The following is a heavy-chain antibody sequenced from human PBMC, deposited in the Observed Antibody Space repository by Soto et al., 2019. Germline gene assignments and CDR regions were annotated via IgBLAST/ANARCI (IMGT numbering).Heavy chain of an antibody. D-gene: IGHD6-13*01. Sequence: SETLSLTCTVSGGSISSYYWSWIRQPPGKGLEWIGYIYYSGSTNYNPSLKSRVTISVDTSKNQFFLKLSSVTAADTAVYYCARDEGIAAAISGFEGDYHYGMDVWGQRTTVTGSS. V-gene: IGHV4-59*01. J-gene: IGHJ6*02. CDR1: GGSISSYY. CDR3: ARDEGIAAAISGFEGDYHYGMDV. CDR2: IYYSGST.